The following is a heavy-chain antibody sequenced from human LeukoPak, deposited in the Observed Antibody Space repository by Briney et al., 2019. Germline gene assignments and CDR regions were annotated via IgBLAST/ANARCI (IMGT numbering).Heavy chain of an antibody. J-gene: IGHJ6*03. D-gene: IGHD3-22*01. CDR3: ARWAVNTYYYYMDV. CDR2: IYHSGST. V-gene: IGHV4-30-2*01. CDR1: GGSISSGGYY. Sequence: SETLSLTCTVSGGSISSGGYYWSWIRQPPGKGLEWIGYIYHSGSTYYNPSLKSRVTISVDRSKNQFSLKLSSVTAADTAVYYCARWAVNTYYYYMDVWGKGTTVTVSS.